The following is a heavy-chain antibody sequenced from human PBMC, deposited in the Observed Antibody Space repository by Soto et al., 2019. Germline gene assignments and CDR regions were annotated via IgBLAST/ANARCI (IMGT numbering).Heavy chain of an antibody. Sequence: TVGSLRLSCAASGFTFSDSTIHWVRQASGKGLEWVGRIRGKGNNYATAYAESMKGRFTVSRDDSKNSLYLQMNSLRAEDTAVYYCARVLVVVPRGGDYYYMDVWGKGTTVTVSS. CDR2: IRGKGNNYAT. V-gene: IGHV3-73*01. J-gene: IGHJ6*03. CDR3: ARVLVVVPRGGDYYYMDV. CDR1: GFTFSDST. D-gene: IGHD2-2*01.